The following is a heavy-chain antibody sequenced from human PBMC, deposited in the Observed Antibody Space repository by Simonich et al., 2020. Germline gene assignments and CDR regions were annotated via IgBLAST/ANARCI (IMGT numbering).Heavy chain of an antibody. CDR1: GFTFSSYW. CDR2: INSDGSST. V-gene: IGHV3-74*01. J-gene: IGHJ3*02. CDR3: ARDYSNYDAFDI. Sequence: EVQLVESGGGLVQPGGSLRLSCAASGFTFSSYWMHWVRQAPGKGLVWVSRINSDGSSTSYADSVKGRFTISRDNAKNTLYPQMNSLRAEDTAVYYCARDYSNYDAFDIWGQGTMVTVSS. D-gene: IGHD4-4*01.